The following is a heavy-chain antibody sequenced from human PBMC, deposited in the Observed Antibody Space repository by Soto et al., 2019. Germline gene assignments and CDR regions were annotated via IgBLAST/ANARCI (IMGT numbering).Heavy chain of an antibody. Sequence: SETLSLTCAVYGGSFSGYYWSWIRQPPGKGLEWIGEINHSGSTNYNPSLKSRVTISVDTSKNQFSLKLSSVTAADTAVYYCAGTFSYFDWLSTKAEFDPWGQGTLVTVSS. CDR2: INHSGST. J-gene: IGHJ5*02. V-gene: IGHV4-34*01. D-gene: IGHD3-9*01. CDR3: AGTFSYFDWLSTKAEFDP. CDR1: GGSFSGYY.